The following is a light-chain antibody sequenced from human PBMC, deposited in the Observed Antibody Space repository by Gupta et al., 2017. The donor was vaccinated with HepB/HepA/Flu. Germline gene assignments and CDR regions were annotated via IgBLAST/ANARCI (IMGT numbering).Light chain of an antibody. Sequence: QTLLTQPPSASGTPGQRVDISCSGSISNIGNNYVYWYQHLPGTTPKLLIYKNNQRASGVPDRFSFSKSDTSASLAISGLRSEDEADYYCSAWDDSLSGMLFGGGTKLTVL. CDR2: KNN. CDR1: ISNIGNNY. CDR3: SAWDDSLSGML. V-gene: IGLV1-47*01. J-gene: IGLJ2*01.